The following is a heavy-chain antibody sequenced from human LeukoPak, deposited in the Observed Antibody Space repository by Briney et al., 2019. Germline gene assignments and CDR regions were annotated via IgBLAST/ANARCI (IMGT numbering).Heavy chain of an antibody. J-gene: IGHJ4*02. V-gene: IGHV1-2*02. CDR2: INPNSGGT. CDR1: GYTFTGYY. CDR3: ARSPTVIRPFDY. Sequence: ASVKVSCKASGYTFTGYYMHWVRQAPGQGLEWMGWINPNSGGTNYAQKFQGRVTMTRDTSFSTAYMELSRLRSDDTAVYYCARSPTVIRPFDYWGQGTLVTVSS. D-gene: IGHD4-11*01.